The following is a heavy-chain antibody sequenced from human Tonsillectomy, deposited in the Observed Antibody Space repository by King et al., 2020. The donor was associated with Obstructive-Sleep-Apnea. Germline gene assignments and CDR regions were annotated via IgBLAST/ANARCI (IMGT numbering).Heavy chain of an antibody. J-gene: IGHJ4*02. D-gene: IGHD3-3*01. CDR2: IWYDGSNK. V-gene: IGHV3-33*01. CDR1: GFTFSNYG. Sequence: VQLVESGGGVVQPGRSLRLSCAASGFTFSNYGMHWVRQAPGKGLEWVAVIWYDGSNKYYADSVKGRFTISRDNSKNTLYLQMNNLRAEDTAVYYCAREPLRSAEPFDYWGQGTLVTVSS. CDR3: AREPLRSAEPFDY.